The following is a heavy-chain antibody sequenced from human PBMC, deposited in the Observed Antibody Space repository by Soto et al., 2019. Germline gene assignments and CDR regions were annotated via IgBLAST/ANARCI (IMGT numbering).Heavy chain of an antibody. CDR3: ARGTSHYNYVHVWY. CDR2: IKQDGRET. V-gene: IGHV3-7*03. J-gene: IGHJ4*02. D-gene: IGHD3-16*01. Sequence: EVQLVESGGGLVQPGGSLRLSCAASGFTFSSYWMSWVRQSPGKALECVANIKQDGRETYYVDSVKGRFTISRDNANRALYRQMDSLGAEDTAVYYCARGTSHYNYVHVWYWGQGTHVIVSP. CDR1: GFTFSSYW.